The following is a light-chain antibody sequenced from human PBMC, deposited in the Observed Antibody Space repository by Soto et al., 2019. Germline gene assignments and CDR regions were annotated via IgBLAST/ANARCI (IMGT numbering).Light chain of an antibody. V-gene: IGLV2-23*02. Sequence: QSALTQPASVSGSPGQSITISCTGPSSHFDTYNLVSWYQLHPGKVPKLIIYEVFKRPSGVADRFSGSKTPSTVSLTISGLQAEDEADYQGGSKLGRNTYVFGTGTKLTVL. J-gene: IGLJ1*01. CDR2: EVF. CDR1: SSHFDTYNL. CDR3: GSKLGRNTYV.